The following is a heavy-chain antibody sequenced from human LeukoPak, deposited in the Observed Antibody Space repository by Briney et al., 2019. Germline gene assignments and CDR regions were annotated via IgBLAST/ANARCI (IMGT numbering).Heavy chain of an antibody. CDR3: ARVKYSGSYEYYYYGMDV. J-gene: IGHJ6*02. CDR1: GYTFTGYY. Sequence: ASVTVSCTASGYTFTGYYMHWVRQAPGQGLEWMGWINPNSGGTNYAQKFQGRVTMTRDTSISTAYMELSRLRSDDTAVYYCARVKYSGSYEYYYYGMDVWGQGTTVTVSS. D-gene: IGHD1-26*01. CDR2: INPNSGGT. V-gene: IGHV1-2*02.